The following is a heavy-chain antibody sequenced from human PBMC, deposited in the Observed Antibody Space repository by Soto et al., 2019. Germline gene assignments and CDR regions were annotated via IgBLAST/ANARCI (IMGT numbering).Heavy chain of an antibody. J-gene: IGHJ4*02. CDR3: ARDEKQSDYFDY. CDR1: GASISSYY. V-gene: IGHV4-4*07. CDR2: IHTNGGT. Sequence: SETLSLTCIVSGASISSYYWSWIRQPAGKGLEWIGRIHTNGGTTYNPSLGSRVTTLADTSKNQFSLRLSSVTAADTAMYYCARDEKQSDYFDYWGQGTLVTVSS.